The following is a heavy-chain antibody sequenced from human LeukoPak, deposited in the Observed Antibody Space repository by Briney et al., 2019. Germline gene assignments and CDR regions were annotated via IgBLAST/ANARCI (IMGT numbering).Heavy chain of an antibody. CDR2: IKSKTAGGTT. V-gene: IGHV3-15*01. D-gene: IGHD5-12*01. Sequence: KPGGSLRLSCAASGFTFSSAWMSWVRQAPGKGLEWVGRIKSKTAGGTTDYAAPVKGRFTISRDDSKNTLYLQMNSLKTEDTAVYYCTTSISGYDYLFDYWGQGTLVTVSS. J-gene: IGHJ4*02. CDR1: GFTFSSAW. CDR3: TTSISGYDYLFDY.